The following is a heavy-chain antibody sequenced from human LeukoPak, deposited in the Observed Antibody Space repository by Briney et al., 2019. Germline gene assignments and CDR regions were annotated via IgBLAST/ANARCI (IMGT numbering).Heavy chain of an antibody. D-gene: IGHD2-8*01. V-gene: IGHV4-34*01. Sequence: SETLSLTCAVYGGSFSGYYWSWIRQPTGKGLEWIGEINHSGSTNYNPSLRSRVTISVDTSKNQFSLKLSSVTAADTAVYYCARVRGVLMVYPPRKYMDVWGKGTTVTVSS. J-gene: IGHJ6*03. CDR3: ARVRGVLMVYPPRKYMDV. CDR2: INHSGST. CDR1: GGSFSGYY.